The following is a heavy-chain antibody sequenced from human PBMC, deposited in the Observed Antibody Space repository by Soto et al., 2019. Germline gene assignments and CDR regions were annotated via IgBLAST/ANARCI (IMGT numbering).Heavy chain of an antibody. CDR1: GFTFSSYW. V-gene: IGHV3-7*01. CDR3: ARHGYSSSGYSEWPGPNGMDV. Sequence: PGGSLRLSCAASGFTFSSYWMSWVRQAPGKGLEWVANIKQDGSEKYYVDSVKGRFTISRDNAKNSLYLQMNSLRAEDTAVYYCARHGYSSSGYSEWPGPNGMDVWGQGTTVTVSS. CDR2: IKQDGSEK. D-gene: IGHD6-13*01. J-gene: IGHJ6*02.